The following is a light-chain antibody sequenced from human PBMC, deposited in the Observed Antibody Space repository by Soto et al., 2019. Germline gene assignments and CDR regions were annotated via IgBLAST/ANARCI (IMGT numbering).Light chain of an antibody. CDR1: QSVSSS. CDR3: QQYNNWPPWT. Sequence: EIVLTQSPGTLSLSPGERATLSCRASQSVSSSFLAWYQQKPGQAPRLLMYGASTRATGTPARFSGSGSGTEFTLTISSLQSEDFAVYYCQQYNNWPPWTFGQGTKVDIK. V-gene: IGKV3-15*01. CDR2: GAS. J-gene: IGKJ1*01.